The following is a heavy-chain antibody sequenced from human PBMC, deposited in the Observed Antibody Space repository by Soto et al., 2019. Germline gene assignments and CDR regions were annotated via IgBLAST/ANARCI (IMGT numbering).Heavy chain of an antibody. CDR2: IHYSGTT. D-gene: IGHD1-1*01. Sequence: QLQLQESGPGLVKPSETLSLTCTVSGGSISSSSYYWGWIRQPPGKGLEWIGSIHYSGTTYHNPSVKSRVTISVDTSKNQFSLRLSSVTAADTAVYYCVRHGGLALAGTFYFDYWGQGTLVTVSS. V-gene: IGHV4-39*01. J-gene: IGHJ4*02. CDR1: GGSISSSSYY. CDR3: VRHGGLALAGTFYFDY.